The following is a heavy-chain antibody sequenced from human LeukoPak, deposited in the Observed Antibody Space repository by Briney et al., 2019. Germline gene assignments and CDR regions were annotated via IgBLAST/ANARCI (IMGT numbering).Heavy chain of an antibody. D-gene: IGHD3-3*01. Sequence: GASVKVSCKASGGTFSSYAISWVRQAPGQGLEWMGGIIPIFGTANYAQKFQGRVTITTDESTSTAYMELSSLRSEDTAVYYCARAPPYGIWSGYYMGAFDIWGQGTMVTVSS. CDR3: ARAPPYGIWSGYYMGAFDI. V-gene: IGHV1-69*05. J-gene: IGHJ3*02. CDR1: GGTFSSYA. CDR2: IIPIFGTA.